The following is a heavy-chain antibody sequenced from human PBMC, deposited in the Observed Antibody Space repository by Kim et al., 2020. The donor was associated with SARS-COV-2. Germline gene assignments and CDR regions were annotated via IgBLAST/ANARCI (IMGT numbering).Heavy chain of an antibody. J-gene: IGHJ5*02. V-gene: IGHV3-30*01. D-gene: IGHD6-13*01. Sequence: ASLKRRSTISRDNSKNTLYLRMNPLRADETAVYYCARIVPVYSSSGWFDPWGQGTLVTVSS. CDR3: ARIVPVYSSSGWFDP.